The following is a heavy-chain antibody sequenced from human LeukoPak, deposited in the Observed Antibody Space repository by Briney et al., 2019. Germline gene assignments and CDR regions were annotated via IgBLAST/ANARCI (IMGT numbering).Heavy chain of an antibody. J-gene: IGHJ4*02. V-gene: IGHV5-51*01. D-gene: IGHD2-15*01. CDR2: VYLGDSDT. CDR1: GYSITTDW. Sequence: GESLKISCKGSGYSITTDWIGWVRQTPGKGLEWMGIVYLGDSDTRYSPSFQGQVTISADKSISTAYPQWSSLKASDTAMYYCARQLVVAATPYFDHWGQGTLVTVSS. CDR3: ARQLVVAATPYFDH.